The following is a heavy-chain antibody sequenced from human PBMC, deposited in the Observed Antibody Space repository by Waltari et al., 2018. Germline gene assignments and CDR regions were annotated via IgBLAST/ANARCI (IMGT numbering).Heavy chain of an antibody. CDR1: GFTFSNYW. Sequence: EVQVVESGGGLVQPGGSLGLSCEASGFTFSNYWMTWVRRATGKGLEWVANINQDGNGLHYVDSVRGRFTISRDNAKNSMFLQMNSLRAEDTAVYYCARVPLPWYLDYWGQGTLVTVSS. J-gene: IGHJ4*02. V-gene: IGHV3-7*01. CDR3: ARVPLPWYLDY. CDR2: INQDGNGL.